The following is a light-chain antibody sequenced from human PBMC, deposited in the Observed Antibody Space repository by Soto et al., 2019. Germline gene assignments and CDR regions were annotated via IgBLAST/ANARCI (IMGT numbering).Light chain of an antibody. J-gene: IGKJ1*01. Sequence: EIVMTQSPAALSVSPGERATLSCRASQSVSSNLAWYQQKPGQAPRLLIYGASTRATGIPARFSGSGSGTEFTFTISSLQSEDFAVYYCHQYNNWPLFGQGTKV. V-gene: IGKV3-15*01. CDR1: QSVSSN. CDR3: HQYNNWPL. CDR2: GAS.